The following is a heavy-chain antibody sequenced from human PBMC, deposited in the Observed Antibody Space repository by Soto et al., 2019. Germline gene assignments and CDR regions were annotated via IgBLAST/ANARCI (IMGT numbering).Heavy chain of an antibody. Sequence: ASVKVSCKASGYTFTSYDINWVRQATGQGLEWMVWMNPNSGNTGYAQKFQGRVTMTRNTSISTAYMELSSLRSEDTAVYYCARGPRITIFGVVILSLWFDPWGQGTLVTVSS. CDR1: GYTFTSYD. CDR2: MNPNSGNT. J-gene: IGHJ5*02. D-gene: IGHD3-3*01. V-gene: IGHV1-8*01. CDR3: ARGPRITIFGVVILSLWFDP.